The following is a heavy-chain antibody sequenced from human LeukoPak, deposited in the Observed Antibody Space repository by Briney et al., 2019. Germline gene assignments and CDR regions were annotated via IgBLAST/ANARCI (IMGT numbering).Heavy chain of an antibody. V-gene: IGHV4-4*07. CDR3: ARDYADCSSTNCMTWFDP. D-gene: IGHD2-2*01. CDR1: GGSISSSY. Sequence: SETLSLTCTVSGGSISSSYWSWIRQPAGKGLEWIGRIYSVGSINYNPSRKSRVTMSVDTSKNQYSLRLSSVTAADTAVYYCARDYADCSSTNCMTWFDPWAQETLVSVSS. J-gene: IGHJ5*02. CDR2: IYSVGSI.